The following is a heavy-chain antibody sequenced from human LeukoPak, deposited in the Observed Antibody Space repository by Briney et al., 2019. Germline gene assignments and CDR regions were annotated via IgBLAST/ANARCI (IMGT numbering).Heavy chain of an antibody. V-gene: IGHV3-53*01. CDR1: GFTVSSNY. D-gene: IGHD3-22*01. CDR2: IYSGGGT. CDR3: TTELDIRPNHY. Sequence: GGSLRLSCAASGFTVSSNYMNWVRQAPGKGLEWVSVIYSGGGTYYADSVKGRFTISRDNSKNTLYLEMNSLRAEDTAVYYCTTELDIRPNHYWGQGTLVTVSS. J-gene: IGHJ4*02.